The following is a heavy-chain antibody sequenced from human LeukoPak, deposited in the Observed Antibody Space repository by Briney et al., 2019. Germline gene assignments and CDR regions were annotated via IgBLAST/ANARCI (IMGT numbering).Heavy chain of an antibody. Sequence: SETLSLTCTVSGGSISSGDYYWRWIRQPPGKGLEWIGYIYYSGSTYYNPSLKSRVTISVDTSKNQFSLKLSSVTAADTAVYYCARDTKTGVRGSGWFDPWGQGTLVTVSS. J-gene: IGHJ5*02. D-gene: IGHD3-10*01. CDR1: GGSISSGDYY. CDR2: IYYSGST. CDR3: ARDTKTGVRGSGWFDP. V-gene: IGHV4-30-4*08.